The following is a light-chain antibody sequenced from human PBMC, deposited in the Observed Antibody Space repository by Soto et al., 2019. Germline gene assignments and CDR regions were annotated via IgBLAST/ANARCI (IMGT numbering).Light chain of an antibody. CDR3: QHYKT. CDR2: DAS. Sequence: DIQTTQSPSSLSASIGDRGTITCRTSDNIAKYLNWYQQKPGKAPNLLISDASSLERGVPSRFSGSGSGTEFTLTISSLQPDEFGTYYCQHYKTFGQGTKVDI. V-gene: IGKV1-5*01. J-gene: IGKJ1*01. CDR1: DNIAKY.